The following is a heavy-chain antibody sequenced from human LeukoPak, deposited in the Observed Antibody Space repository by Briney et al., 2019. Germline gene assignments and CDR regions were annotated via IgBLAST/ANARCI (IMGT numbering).Heavy chain of an antibody. Sequence: SETLSLTCAVYGGSFSGYYWSWIRQPPGKGLEWIVEINHSGSTNYNPSLKSRVTISVDTSKNQFSLKLSSVTAADTAVYYCARGTTYYYDSSGYYHFDYWGQGTLVTVSS. V-gene: IGHV4-34*01. CDR3: ARGTTYYYDSSGYYHFDY. J-gene: IGHJ4*02. D-gene: IGHD3-22*01. CDR1: GGSFSGYY. CDR2: INHSGST.